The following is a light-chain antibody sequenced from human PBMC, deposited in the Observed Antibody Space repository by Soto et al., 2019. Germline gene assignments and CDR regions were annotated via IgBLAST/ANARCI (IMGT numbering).Light chain of an antibody. CDR1: QTISSW. CDR2: DVS. V-gene: IGKV1-5*01. Sequence: DIQMTQSPSTLSASVGDRATISCRASQTISSWLAWYQQKPGKAPKLLIYDVSSLESGVPSRLSGSGSGTEFTLTISSLQPDDFATYYCQQYNTFSTFGQGTKVDIK. CDR3: QQYNTFST. J-gene: IGKJ1*01.